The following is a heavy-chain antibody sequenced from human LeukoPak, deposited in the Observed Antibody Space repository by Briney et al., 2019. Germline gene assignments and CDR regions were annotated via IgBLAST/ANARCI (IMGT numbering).Heavy chain of an antibody. Sequence: GGSLRLSCAASGFTVSSNYMSWVRQAPGKGLEWVSVIYSGGSTYYADSVKGRFTISRDNSKNTLYLQMNSLRAEDTAVYYCARDGAMTTVITSDAFDIWGQGTMVTVSS. D-gene: IGHD4-17*01. CDR3: ARDGAMTTVITSDAFDI. CDR1: GFTVSSNY. CDR2: IYSGGST. J-gene: IGHJ3*02. V-gene: IGHV3-66*01.